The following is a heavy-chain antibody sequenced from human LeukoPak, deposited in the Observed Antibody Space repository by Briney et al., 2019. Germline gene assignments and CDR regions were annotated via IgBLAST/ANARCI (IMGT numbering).Heavy chain of an antibody. D-gene: IGHD2-2*01. CDR3: ARSSSTSWTHYYYYGMDV. CDR1: GYTFTSYG. V-gene: IGHV1-18*01. CDR2: ISAYNGNT. J-gene: IGHJ6*02. Sequence: ASVKVSCKASGYTFTSYGISWVRQAPGQGLEWMGWISAYNGNTNYAQKFQGRVTMTRNTSISTAYMELSSLRSEDTAVYYCARSSSTSWTHYYYYGMDVWGQGTTVTVSS.